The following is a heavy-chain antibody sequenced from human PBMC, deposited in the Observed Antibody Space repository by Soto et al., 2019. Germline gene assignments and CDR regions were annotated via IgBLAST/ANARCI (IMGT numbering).Heavy chain of an antibody. CDR1: GFTFDDYA. J-gene: IGHJ3*02. CDR3: AKDRAAAGTGGDAFDI. D-gene: IGHD6-13*01. Sequence: VQLVESGGGLVQPGRSLRLSCAASGFTFDDYAMHWVRQAPGKGLEWVSGISWNSGSIGYADSVKGRFTISRDNAKNSLYLQMNSLRAEDTALYYCAKDRAAAGTGGDAFDIWGQGTMVTVSS. CDR2: ISWNSGSI. V-gene: IGHV3-9*01.